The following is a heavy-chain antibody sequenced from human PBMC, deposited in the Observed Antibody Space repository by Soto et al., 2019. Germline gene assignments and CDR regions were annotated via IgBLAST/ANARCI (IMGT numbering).Heavy chain of an antibody. D-gene: IGHD3-9*01. Sequence: EVQLVESGGGLVQPGGSLRLSCAASGFTFSSYWMHWVRQAPGKGLVWVSRLNPDGSRTSYADSVKGRFTISRDNAKNTRYLQMNSLRAEDTALYYCASVRTGYYNFDYWGQGTLVTVSS. V-gene: IGHV3-74*01. CDR2: LNPDGSRT. CDR3: ASVRTGYYNFDY. CDR1: GFTFSSYW. J-gene: IGHJ4*02.